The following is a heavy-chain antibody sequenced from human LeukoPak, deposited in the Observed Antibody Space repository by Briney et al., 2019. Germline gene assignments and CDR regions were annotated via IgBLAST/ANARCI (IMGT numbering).Heavy chain of an antibody. D-gene: IGHD4-23*01. CDR3: ARGGNALDY. V-gene: IGHV4-59*01. J-gene: IGHJ4*02. CDR1: GGSIRSYY. Sequence: SETLSLTCTVSGGSIRSYYWSWIRQPPGKGLDWIGSFYYTGSTNYNPSLRSRVTISLDTSKNQISLRLSSVTAADTAVYYCARGGNALDYWGQGTLVTVSS. CDR2: FYYTGST.